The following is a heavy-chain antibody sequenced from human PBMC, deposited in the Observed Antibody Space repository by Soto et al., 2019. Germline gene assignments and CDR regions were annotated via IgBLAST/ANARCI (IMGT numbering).Heavy chain of an antibody. V-gene: IGHV3-30-3*01. CDR1: GFTFSTYA. CDR2: ISHDGVNK. Sequence: PGGSLSLFCAAPGFTFSTYAVHWVRQAPGKGLEWVAVISHDGVNKYYADSVKGRFTISGDNAKNTLYLQMNSLGVEDTALYYCSYDTFGDKDFWGQGTPVTVAS. CDR3: SYDTFGDKDF. D-gene: IGHD3-9*01. J-gene: IGHJ4*02.